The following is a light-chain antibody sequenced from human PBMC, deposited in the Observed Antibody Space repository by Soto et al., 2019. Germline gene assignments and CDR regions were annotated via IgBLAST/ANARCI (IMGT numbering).Light chain of an antibody. CDR2: AAS. J-gene: IGKJ1*01. CDR3: QQSYSTPWT. Sequence: DIQMTQPPSSLSASVGDRVTITCRASQSISSYLNWYQQKPGKAPKLLIYAASSLQSGVPSMFSGSGSGTDFTLTISSLQPEDFATYYCQQSYSTPWTFGQGTKVEIK. CDR1: QSISSY. V-gene: IGKV1-39*01.